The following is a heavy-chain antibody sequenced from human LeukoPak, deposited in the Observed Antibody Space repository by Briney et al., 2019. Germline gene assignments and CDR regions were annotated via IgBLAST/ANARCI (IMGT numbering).Heavy chain of an antibody. CDR2: ISGSGGST. D-gene: IGHD3-22*01. J-gene: IGHJ4*02. Sequence: GGSLRLSCAASGFTFSSYAMSWVRQAPGKGLEWVSAISGSGGSTYYADSVKGRFTISRDNSKNTLYLQMNSLRAEDTAVYYCAKERDGYYFTTSDYWGQGTLVTVSP. CDR3: AKERDGYYFTTSDY. V-gene: IGHV3-23*01. CDR1: GFTFSSYA.